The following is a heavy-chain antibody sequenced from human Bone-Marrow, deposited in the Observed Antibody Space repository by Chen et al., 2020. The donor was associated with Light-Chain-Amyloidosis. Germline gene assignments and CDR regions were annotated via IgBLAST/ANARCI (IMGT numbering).Heavy chain of an antibody. Sequence: DVHLVESGGGLVQPGGSLRLSCAGSGFSFSDYSMNWVRQAPGKGLEWLSYINRSGRSIHYADSVKGRITISRDNGKNSLYLQMNSLRAEDTATYYCAREGVGDTDAFDIWGQGTMIIVSP. CDR2: INRSGRSI. CDR3: AREGVGDTDAFDI. J-gene: IGHJ3*02. CDR1: GFSFSDYS. D-gene: IGHD1-26*01. V-gene: IGHV3-48*01.